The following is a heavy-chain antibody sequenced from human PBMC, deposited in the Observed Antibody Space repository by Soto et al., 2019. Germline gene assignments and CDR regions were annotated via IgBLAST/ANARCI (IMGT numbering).Heavy chain of an antibody. D-gene: IGHD1-26*01. CDR2: IRSKAYGGTT. CDR1: GFTFGDYA. J-gene: IGHJ4*02. CDR3: TRVDESTKWELIDY. V-gene: IGHV3-49*03. Sequence: PGGSLRLACTASGFTFGDYAMSWFRQAPGKGLEWVGFIRSKAYGGTTEYAASVKGRFTISRDDSKSIAYLQMNSLKTEDTAVYYCTRVDESTKWELIDYWGQGTLVTVSS.